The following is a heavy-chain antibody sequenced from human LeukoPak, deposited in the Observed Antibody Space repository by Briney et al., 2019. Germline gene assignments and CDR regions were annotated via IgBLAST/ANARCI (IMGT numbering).Heavy chain of an antibody. CDR1: GFTFDDYA. J-gene: IGHJ4*02. Sequence: GGSLRLSCAASGFTFDDYAMHWVRQAPGKGPEWVSGISWNSGSIGYADSVKGRFTISRDNAKNSLYLQMNSLRAEDTALYYCAKETYCSSTSCYAGFDYWGQGTLVTVSS. V-gene: IGHV3-9*01. CDR3: AKETYCSSTSCYAGFDY. CDR2: ISWNSGSI. D-gene: IGHD2-2*01.